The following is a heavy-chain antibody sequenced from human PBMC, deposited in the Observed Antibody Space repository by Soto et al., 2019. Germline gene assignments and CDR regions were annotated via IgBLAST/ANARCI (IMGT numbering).Heavy chain of an antibody. CDR3: ARRRAYYYDSSGYYGPYYFDY. CDR2: IYYSGST. CDR1: GGSISSYY. J-gene: IGHJ4*02. V-gene: IGHV4-59*01. Sequence: PSETLSLTCTVSGGSISSYYWRWIRQPPGKGLEWIGYIYYSGSTNYNPSLKSRVTISVDTSKNQFSLKLSSVTAADTAVYYCARRRAYYYDSSGYYGPYYFDYWGQGTLVTVSS. D-gene: IGHD3-22*01.